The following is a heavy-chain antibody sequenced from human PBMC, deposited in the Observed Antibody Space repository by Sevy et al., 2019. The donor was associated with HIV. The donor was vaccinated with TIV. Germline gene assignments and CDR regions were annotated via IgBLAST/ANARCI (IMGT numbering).Heavy chain of an antibody. Sequence: ASVKVSCKASGYTFTSYGISWVRQAPGQGLEWMGWISAYNGNTNYAQTLQGRVTMTTDTSTSTAYMELRSLRSDDTAVYYCARDRDYVWGSYPDYWGQGTLVTVSS. CDR1: GYTFTSYG. J-gene: IGHJ4*02. CDR3: ARDRDYVWGSYPDY. CDR2: ISAYNGNT. V-gene: IGHV1-18*01. D-gene: IGHD3-16*01.